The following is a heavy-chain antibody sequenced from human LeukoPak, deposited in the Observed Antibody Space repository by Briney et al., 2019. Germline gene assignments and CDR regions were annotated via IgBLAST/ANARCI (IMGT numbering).Heavy chain of an antibody. J-gene: IGHJ4*02. CDR1: GFTFSDAW. CDR2: IKSKAGGGTT. CDR3: TTDPGRRITAVPY. Sequence: GGSLRLSCAASGFTFSDAWMSWVRQAPGKGLEWVGHIKSKAGGGTTDYAASVEGRVTISRDDSKNTLYLQMNSLKTEDTAVYYCTTDPGRRITAVPYWGQGTLVTVSS. V-gene: IGHV3-15*01. D-gene: IGHD4-17*01.